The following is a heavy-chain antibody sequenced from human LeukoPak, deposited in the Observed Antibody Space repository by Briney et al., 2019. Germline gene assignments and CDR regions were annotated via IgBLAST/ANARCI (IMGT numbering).Heavy chain of an antibody. J-gene: IGHJ6*03. CDR3: ARDFEGVHRTTNSYTYYYYMDV. CDR1: GFTVSDNY. Sequence: GGSLRLSCAASGFTVSDNYMTWVRQAPGKGLEWVSIIYGGSTYYADSVKGRLTISRDNSKNTVYLQMNRLRAEDTAVYYCARDFEGVHRTTNSYTYYYYMDVWGKGTTVIVSS. D-gene: IGHD2/OR15-2a*01. CDR2: IYGGST. V-gene: IGHV3-53*01.